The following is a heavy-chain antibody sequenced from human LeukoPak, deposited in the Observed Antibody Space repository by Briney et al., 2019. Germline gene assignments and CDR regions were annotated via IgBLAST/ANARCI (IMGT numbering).Heavy chain of an antibody. D-gene: IGHD3-22*01. J-gene: IGHJ4*02. Sequence: ASVKVSCKASGYTFTYYYVHWVRQAPGQGLEWMGWINTKTGATNYAQKFQGRVTMTRDTSISTAYMELSRLRSDDTAVYYCARARSGLLRVVDYWGQGTLVTVSS. CDR3: ARARSGLLRVVDY. V-gene: IGHV1-2*02. CDR1: GYTFTYYY. CDR2: INTKTGAT.